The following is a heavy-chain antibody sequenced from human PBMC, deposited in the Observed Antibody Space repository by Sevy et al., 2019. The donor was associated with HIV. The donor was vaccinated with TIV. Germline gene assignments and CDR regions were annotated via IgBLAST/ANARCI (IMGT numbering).Heavy chain of an antibody. CDR3: VRGRDYGNFDY. D-gene: IGHD4-17*01. Sequence: GGCLRLSCAASGFNFSIYGMHWVRQAPGKGLEWVALIWYDGSNKYYADSVKGRFTFSRDNSKNTLSLQMNSLRAEDTAVYYCVRGRDYGNFDYWGQGTLVTVSS. V-gene: IGHV3-33*01. J-gene: IGHJ4*02. CDR1: GFNFSIYG. CDR2: IWYDGSNK.